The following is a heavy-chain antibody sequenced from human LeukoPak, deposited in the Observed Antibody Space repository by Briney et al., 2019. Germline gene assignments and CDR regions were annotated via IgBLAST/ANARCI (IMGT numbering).Heavy chain of an antibody. CDR1: GGSISPYF. D-gene: IGHD2-21*02. CDR2: ISSTGNT. V-gene: IGHV4-4*07. Sequence: SETLSLTCTVSGGSISPYFWSWIRQPAGKGLEYLGRISSTGNTNYNPSLRSRVTMSVDTSKNQFSLNLRSVTAADTAVYYCARDRVHDSDYWGQGILVIVS. CDR3: ARDRVHDSDY. J-gene: IGHJ4*02.